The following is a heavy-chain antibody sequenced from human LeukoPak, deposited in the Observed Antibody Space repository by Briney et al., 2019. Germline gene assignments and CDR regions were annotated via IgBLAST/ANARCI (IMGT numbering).Heavy chain of an antibody. J-gene: IGHJ4*02. D-gene: IGHD5-24*01. CDR1: GGTFSSYA. V-gene: IGHV1-69*01. CDR3: ARGPEPGDGYKVFDY. Sequence: ASVKVSCKASGGTFSSYAISWVRQAPGQGLEWMGGIIPIFGTANYAQKFQGRVTITADESTSTAYMELSSLRSEDTAVYYCARGPEPGDGYKVFDYWGQGTLVTVSS. CDR2: IIPIFGTA.